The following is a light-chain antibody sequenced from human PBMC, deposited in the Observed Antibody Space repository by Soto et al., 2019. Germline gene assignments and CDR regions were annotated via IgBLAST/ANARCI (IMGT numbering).Light chain of an antibody. CDR1: SSDVGGYNY. V-gene: IGLV2-14*01. Sequence: QSALTQPASVSGSPGQLITISCTGTSSDVGGYNYVSWYQQHPGKAPKLMIYDVSNRPSGVSNRFSGSKSGNTASLTTSGLQAEDEADYYCSSYTSSSTPVVFGGGTKLTVL. CDR2: DVS. CDR3: SSYTSSSTPVV. J-gene: IGLJ2*01.